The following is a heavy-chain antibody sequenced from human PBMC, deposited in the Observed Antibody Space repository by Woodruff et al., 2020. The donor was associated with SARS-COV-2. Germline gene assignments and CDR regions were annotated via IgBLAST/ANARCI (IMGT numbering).Heavy chain of an antibody. CDR2: INPYNGNT. V-gene: IGHV1-18*01. D-gene: IGHD3-22*01. Sequence: GLEWMGWINPYNGNTNYAQKFQGRLTLTTDTSTSTVFMELRSLRSDDTAVYYCARDEVVVPITTDYSFYMDVWGKGTTVIVSS. J-gene: IGHJ6*03. CDR3: ARDEVVVPITTDYSFYMDV.